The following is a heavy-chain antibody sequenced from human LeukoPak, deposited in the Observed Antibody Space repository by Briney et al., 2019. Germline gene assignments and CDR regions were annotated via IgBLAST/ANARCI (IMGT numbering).Heavy chain of an antibody. CDR3: ARSLYGSGSYYNWFDP. D-gene: IGHD3-10*01. Sequence: SESLSLTCAVYGGSFSGYYWSLIRQPPGKGLEWIGEINHSGSTNYNPSLKSRVTISVDTSKNQFSLKLSSVTAADTAVYYCARSLYGSGSYYNWFDPWGQGTLVTVSS. V-gene: IGHV4-34*01. CDR2: INHSGST. J-gene: IGHJ5*02. CDR1: GGSFSGYY.